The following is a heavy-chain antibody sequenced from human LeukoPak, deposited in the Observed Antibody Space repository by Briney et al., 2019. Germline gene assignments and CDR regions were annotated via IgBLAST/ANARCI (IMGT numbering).Heavy chain of an antibody. CDR1: GFTFSSYG. Sequence: GGSLRLSCAASGFTFSSYGMHWVRQAPGKGLEWVAFIRYDGSNKYYADSVKGRFTISRDNAKNTLYLQMNSLRAEDTAVYYCARDGELGYCSGGSCLYYYYYYYMDVWGKGTTVTVSS. D-gene: IGHD2-15*01. CDR3: ARDGELGYCSGGSCLYYYYYYYMDV. J-gene: IGHJ6*03. CDR2: IRYDGSNK. V-gene: IGHV3-30*02.